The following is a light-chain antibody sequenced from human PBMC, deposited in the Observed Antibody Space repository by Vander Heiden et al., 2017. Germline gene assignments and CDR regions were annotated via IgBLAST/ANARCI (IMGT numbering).Light chain of an antibody. CDR1: QSILYSSNNKNY. J-gene: IGKJ1*01. V-gene: IGKV4-1*01. CDR2: WAS. Sequence: DIVMTQSPESLAVSLGERATINCKSSQSILYSSNNKNYLAWYQQKPGQPPKVLLYWASTREYGVPDRFSGSGSGTDFTLTISSRQAEDVAVYYWQHDYTTWTFGQGTTVEIK. CDR3: QHDYTTWT.